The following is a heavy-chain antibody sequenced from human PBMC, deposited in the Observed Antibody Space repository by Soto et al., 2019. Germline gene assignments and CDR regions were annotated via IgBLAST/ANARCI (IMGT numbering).Heavy chain of an antibody. CDR1: GFTFSSYW. CDR2: INNDGSNT. CDR3: ARGGSLNWYFDL. D-gene: IGHD1-26*01. Sequence: EVQLVESGGGLVQPGGSLRLSCAASGFTFSSYWMHWVRQAPGKGLVWVSRINNDGSNTNYADSVKGRFTISRDNAKNTLYLQMNSLRAEDTAVYYCARGGSLNWYFDLWGRGTLVTVSS. V-gene: IGHV3-74*01. J-gene: IGHJ2*01.